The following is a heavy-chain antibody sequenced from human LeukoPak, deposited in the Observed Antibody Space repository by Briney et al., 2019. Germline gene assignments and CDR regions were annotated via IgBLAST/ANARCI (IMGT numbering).Heavy chain of an antibody. CDR2: ISSSSSFI. CDR3: ASRACTDGVCSFDY. V-gene: IGHV3-21*06. D-gene: IGHD2-8*01. CDR1: GFTFSSHS. Sequence: NPGGSLRLSCAASGFTFSSHSMNWVRQAPGKGLEWVSSISSSSSFIYYADSVKGRFTISRDNAKSSLYLQMNSLRAEDTAVYYCASRACTDGVCSFDYWGQGALDTVSS. J-gene: IGHJ4*03.